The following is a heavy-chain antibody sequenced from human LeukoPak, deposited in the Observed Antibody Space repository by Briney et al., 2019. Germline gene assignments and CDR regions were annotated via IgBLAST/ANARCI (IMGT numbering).Heavy chain of an antibody. V-gene: IGHV3-74*01. CDR2: INSDGSST. CDR3: AKQTVQWLGFPDYMDV. D-gene: IGHD6-19*01. Sequence: HSGGSLRLSCAASGFTFSSYWMHWVRHAPGKGLVWVSRINSDGSSTSYADSVKGRFTISRDNSKNTLYLQMNSLRAEDTAVYYCAKQTVQWLGFPDYMDVWGKGTTVTISS. CDR1: GFTFSSYW. J-gene: IGHJ6*03.